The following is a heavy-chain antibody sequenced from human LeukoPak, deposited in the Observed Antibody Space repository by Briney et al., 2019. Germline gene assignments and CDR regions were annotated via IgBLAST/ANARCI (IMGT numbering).Heavy chain of an antibody. D-gene: IGHD1-26*01. J-gene: IGHJ4*02. Sequence: GGSLRLSCAASGSTFSSHAMSWVRQAPGKGLEWVSVISNSGGSTYYADSVRGRFTISRDNSKNTLYLQMNSLRTEDTAVYYCAKDRGSGSYPFLTDRGQGTLVTVSS. CDR2: ISNSGGST. CDR3: AKDRGSGSYPFLTD. CDR1: GSTFSSHA. V-gene: IGHV3-23*01.